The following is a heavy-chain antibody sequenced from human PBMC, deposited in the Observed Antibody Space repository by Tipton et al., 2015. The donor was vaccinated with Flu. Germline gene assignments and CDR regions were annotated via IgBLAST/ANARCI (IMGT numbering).Heavy chain of an antibody. J-gene: IGHJ4*02. Sequence: TLSLTCTVSGGSISSSSYYWGWIRQPPGKGLEWIGSIYYSGSTYYNPSLKSRVTISVDTSKNQFSLKLSSVTAADTAVYYCARHGVGIAALDYWGQGTLVTVSS. CDR2: IYYSGST. D-gene: IGHD6-6*01. CDR1: GGSISSSSYY. V-gene: IGHV4-39*01. CDR3: ARHGVGIAALDY.